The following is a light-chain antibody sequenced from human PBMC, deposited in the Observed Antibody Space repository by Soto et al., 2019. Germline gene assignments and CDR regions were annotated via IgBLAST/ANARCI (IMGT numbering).Light chain of an antibody. CDR1: QSVSSNY. CDR2: DAS. Sequence: TQSPGTLSLSPGERATLSCVASQSVSSNYLAWYQQKPGLAPRLLIYDASNRATGIPDRFSGSGSGTDFTLTISRLEPEDSAVYYCQQYGSSRTFGQGTKVDIK. CDR3: QQYGSSRT. J-gene: IGKJ1*01. V-gene: IGKV3D-20*01.